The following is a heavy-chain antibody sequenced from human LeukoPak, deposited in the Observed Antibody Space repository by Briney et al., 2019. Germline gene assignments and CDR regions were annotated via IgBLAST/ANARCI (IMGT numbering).Heavy chain of an antibody. CDR2: ISYSGST. D-gene: IGHD5-18*01. Sequence: PSGTLSLTCAVSDGSISSYYWSWIRQPPGKGLEWIGYISYSGSTNYNPSLKSRVTISVDTSKNQFSLKLSSVTAADTAVYYCARVTRYNYGYVDYWGQGTLVTVSS. J-gene: IGHJ4*02. CDR1: DGSISSYY. V-gene: IGHV4-59*01. CDR3: ARVTRYNYGYVDY.